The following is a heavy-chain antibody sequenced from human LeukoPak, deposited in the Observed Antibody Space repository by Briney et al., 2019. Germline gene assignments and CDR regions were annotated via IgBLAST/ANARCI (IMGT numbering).Heavy chain of an antibody. CDR1: GFTFSSYW. Sequence: GGSLRLSCAASGFTFSSYWVNWVRQAPGEGLEWVANINQDGTEKYYEDSVKGRFTISRDNAKNSLNLQMNSLRVEDTAVYYCARERFPTTYYYYMDVWGKGTTVTVSS. CDR2: INQDGTEK. J-gene: IGHJ6*03. V-gene: IGHV3-7*01. CDR3: ARERFPTTYYYYMDV. D-gene: IGHD1-7*01.